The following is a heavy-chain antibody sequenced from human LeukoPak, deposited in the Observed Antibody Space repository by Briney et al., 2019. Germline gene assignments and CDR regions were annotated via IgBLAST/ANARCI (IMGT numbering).Heavy chain of an antibody. D-gene: IGHD5-18*01. CDR2: ISGSGGTT. V-gene: IGHV3-23*01. CDR1: GFTFSSNA. J-gene: IGHJ4*02. Sequence: GGSLRLSCAASGFTFSSNAMSWVRQAPGKGLEWVSSISGSGGTTYHADSVKGRFTISRDNYKNTLYLQMNSLRAEDTAVYYCARTSTAMVIMTYFDFWGQGTLVTVSS. CDR3: ARTSTAMVIMTYFDF.